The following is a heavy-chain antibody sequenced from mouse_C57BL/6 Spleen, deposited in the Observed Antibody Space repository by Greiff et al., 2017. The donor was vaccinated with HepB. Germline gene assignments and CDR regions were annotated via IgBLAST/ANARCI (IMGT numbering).Heavy chain of an antibody. Sequence: VQLQQPGAELVMPGASVKLSCKASGYTFTSYWMHWVKQRPGQGLEWIGEIDPSDSYTNYNQKFKGKSTLTVDKSSSTAYMQLSSLTSDDSAVYYCARCGNPYYFDYWGQGTTLTVSS. CDR1: GYTFTSYW. D-gene: IGHD2-1*01. CDR3: ARCGNPYYFDY. V-gene: IGHV1-69*01. CDR2: IDPSDSYT. J-gene: IGHJ2*01.